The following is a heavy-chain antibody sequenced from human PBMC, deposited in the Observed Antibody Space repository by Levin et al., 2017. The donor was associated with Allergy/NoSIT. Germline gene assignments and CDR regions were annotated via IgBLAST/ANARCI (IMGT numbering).Heavy chain of an antibody. V-gene: IGHV4-59*01. D-gene: IGHD3-10*01. J-gene: IGHJ6*02. Sequence: PSETLSLTCTVSGDSISGYYWSWIRQAPGKGLEWIGHIYYSGSTNYNPSFKSRTTLSVDMSRNQFSLKLSSVTAGDTAVYYCARDKIIMLRGDTYYYGMDGWGQGTTVTVSS. CDR3: ARDKIIMLRGDTYYYGMDG. CDR2: IYYSGST. CDR1: GDSISGYY.